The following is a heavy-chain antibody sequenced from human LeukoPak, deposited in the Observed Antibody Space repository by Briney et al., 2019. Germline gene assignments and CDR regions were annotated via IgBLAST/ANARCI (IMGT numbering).Heavy chain of an antibody. CDR2: IYYSGST. CDR1: GGSISSYY. J-gene: IGHJ5*02. Sequence: SGPTLVKPSETLSLTCTVSGGSISSYYWSWIRQPPGKGLEWIGYIYYSGSTNYNPSLKSRVTISVDTSKNQFSLKLSSVTAADTAVHYCARAYYDFWSGYYLTNNWFDPWGQGTLVTVSS. D-gene: IGHD3-3*01. V-gene: IGHV4-59*01. CDR3: ARAYYDFWSGYYLTNNWFDP.